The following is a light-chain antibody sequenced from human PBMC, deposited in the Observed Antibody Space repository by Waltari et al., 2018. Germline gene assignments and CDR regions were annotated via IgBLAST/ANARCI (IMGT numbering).Light chain of an antibody. J-gene: IGKJ2*01. V-gene: IGKV1-39*01. CDR1: QSITLY. Sequence: DIQMTQSPSSLSASVGDKVTITCRASQSITLYVDWYQQKPGKAPKLLIYAASTLQTGVPSRFSGGGSGTEFTVTISSVQSEDFATYYCQQSYKTPYTFGQGTKLEI. CDR3: QQSYKTPYT. CDR2: AAS.